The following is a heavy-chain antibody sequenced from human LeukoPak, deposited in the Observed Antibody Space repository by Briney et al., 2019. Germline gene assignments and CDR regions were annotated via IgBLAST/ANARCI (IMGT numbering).Heavy chain of an antibody. D-gene: IGHD2-2*02. CDR2: INPNSGGT. Sequence: ASVKVSCKASGYTFTGYYMQWMRQAPGQGLEWMGWINPNSGGTNYAQKFQGRVTITRDTSIGTAYMELSRLRSDDTAVYYCARGHCSSTSCYIYNWLDPWGQGTLATVSS. CDR3: ARGHCSSTSCYIYNWLDP. J-gene: IGHJ5*02. V-gene: IGHV1-2*02. CDR1: GYTFTGYY.